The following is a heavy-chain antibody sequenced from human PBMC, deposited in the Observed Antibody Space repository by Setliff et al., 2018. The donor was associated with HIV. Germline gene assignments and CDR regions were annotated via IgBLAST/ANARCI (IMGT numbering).Heavy chain of an antibody. D-gene: IGHD3-10*01. CDR3: AKAVRGYGSTYYNYYYMDV. CDR2: IIHILGTA. CDR1: RRPFSEAA. Sequence: ASVKVSCQTSRRPFSEAAINWVRQAPGEGLAWVGGIIHILGTADYAEKFQGRVTITADEPRSTVYLEVSNLRSEDTAVYYCAKAVRGYGSTYYNYYYMDVWGKGTTVTVSS. V-gene: IGHV1-69*13. J-gene: IGHJ6*03.